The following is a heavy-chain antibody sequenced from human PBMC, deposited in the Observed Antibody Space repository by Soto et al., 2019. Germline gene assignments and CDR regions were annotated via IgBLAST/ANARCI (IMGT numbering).Heavy chain of an antibody. J-gene: IGHJ4*02. CDR1: GDTFSSYA. CDR2: IIPMFGTA. Sequence: SVKVSCKASGDTFSSYAINWVRQAPGQGLEWMGGIIPMFGTANYAQKFKGRVTITAGESTSTVYMELSSLRSEDTAVYYCARVGPAHYYDSSGYYSPLDDWGQGTLVTVSS. CDR3: ARVGPAHYYDSSGYYSPLDD. V-gene: IGHV1-69*13. D-gene: IGHD3-22*01.